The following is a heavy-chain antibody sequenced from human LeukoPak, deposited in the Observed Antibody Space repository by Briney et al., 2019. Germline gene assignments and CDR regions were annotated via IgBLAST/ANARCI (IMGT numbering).Heavy chain of an antibody. V-gene: IGHV4-4*07. J-gene: IGHJ4*02. CDR2: IHTSGST. Sequence: SETLSLTCTVSGVSISSYYWSWIRQPAGKGLEWIGRIHTSGSTNYNPALKSRVTMSEDTSKNQFSLKLSSVTAADTAVYYCARAPSGVSFDYWGQGTLVTVSS. D-gene: IGHD1-26*01. CDR1: GVSISSYY. CDR3: ARAPSGVSFDY.